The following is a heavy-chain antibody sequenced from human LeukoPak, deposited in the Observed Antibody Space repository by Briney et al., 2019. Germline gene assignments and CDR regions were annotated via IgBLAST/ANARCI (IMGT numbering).Heavy chain of an antibody. D-gene: IGHD1-14*01. J-gene: IGHJ6*02. V-gene: IGHV3-15*01. CDR3: TLNPPDDEGEIYYYYGMDV. Sequence: GGSLRLSCAASGFTFSNAWMSWVRQAPGKGLEWVGRIKSKTDGGTTDYAAPVKGRFTISRDDSKNTLYLQMNSLKTEDTAVYYCTLNPPDDEGEIYYYYGMDVWGQGTTVTVSS. CDR2: IKSKTDGGTT. CDR1: GFTFSNAW.